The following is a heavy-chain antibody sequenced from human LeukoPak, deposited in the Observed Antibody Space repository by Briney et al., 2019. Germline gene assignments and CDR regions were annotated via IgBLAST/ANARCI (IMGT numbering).Heavy chain of an antibody. V-gene: IGHV3-15*01. CDR3: AKATTWAFDI. CDR1: GFTFSNAW. J-gene: IGHJ3*02. CDR2: IKSKTDGGTT. Sequence: GGSLRLSCAASGFTFSNAWMSWVRQAPGKGLEWVGRIKSKTDGGTTDYAAPVKGRFTISRDNSKNTLNLQMSTLRAEDTAIYYCAKATTWAFDIWGQGTMVTVSS.